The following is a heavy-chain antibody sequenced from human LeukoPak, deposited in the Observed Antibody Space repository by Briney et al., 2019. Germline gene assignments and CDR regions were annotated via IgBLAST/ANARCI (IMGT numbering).Heavy chain of an antibody. CDR1: GGSISTTNYY. J-gene: IGHJ4*02. V-gene: IGHV3-23*01. Sequence: PSETLSLTCTVSGGSISTTNYYWAWVRQAPGKGLEWVSAISGSGGTTYYADSVKGRFTISRDSSKNTLYLQMNSLRAEDTAVYSCAKGGGYCTRTTCYWLDGWGQGTLVTVSS. CDR2: ISGSGGTT. CDR3: AKGGGYCTRTTCYWLDG. D-gene: IGHD2-2*01.